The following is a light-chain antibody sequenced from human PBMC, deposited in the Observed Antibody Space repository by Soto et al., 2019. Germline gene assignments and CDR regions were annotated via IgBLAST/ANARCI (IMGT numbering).Light chain of an antibody. CDR3: MQALQTPRT. CDR1: QSLLHSNGYNY. V-gene: IGKV2-28*01. J-gene: IGKJ1*01. Sequence: DIVMTQSPLSLPVTPGKPASISCRSSQSLLHSNGYNYLDWYLQKPGQSPQLLIYVASNRASGVPDRFSGSGSGTDFTLKINRVEAEDVGVYYCMQALQTPRTFGQGTKVEIK. CDR2: VAS.